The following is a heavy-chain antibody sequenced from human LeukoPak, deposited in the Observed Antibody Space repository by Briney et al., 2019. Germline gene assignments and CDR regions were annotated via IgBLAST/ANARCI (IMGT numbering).Heavy chain of an antibody. V-gene: IGHV4-4*07. J-gene: IGHJ4*02. CDR2: IYTSGST. D-gene: IGHD3-22*01. Sequence: SETLSLTCTVSGGSISSYYWSWIRQPAGKGLEWIGRIYTSGSTNYNPSLKSRVTMSVDTSKNQFSLKLSSVTSADTAVYYCARGAVNYYDSSGYDYWGQGTLVTVSS. CDR1: GGSISSYY. CDR3: ARGAVNYYDSSGYDY.